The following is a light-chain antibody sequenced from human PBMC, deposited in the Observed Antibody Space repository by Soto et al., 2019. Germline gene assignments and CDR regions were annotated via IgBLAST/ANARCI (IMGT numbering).Light chain of an antibody. J-gene: IGKJ1*01. CDR2: GAT. Sequence: IVLTQSPGTLSLSPGERATLSCRASQSVASSYLGWYQQRPGQAPRLLIYGATSRATDIPDRFSGSGSGTDFTLTISRLEPEDFAVYYCQQYGSLPRTFGQGTKVDIK. CDR1: QSVASSY. V-gene: IGKV3-20*01. CDR3: QQYGSLPRT.